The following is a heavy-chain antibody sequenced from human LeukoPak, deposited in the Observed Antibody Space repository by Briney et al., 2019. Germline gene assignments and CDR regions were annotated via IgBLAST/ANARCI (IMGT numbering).Heavy chain of an antibody. J-gene: IGHJ4*02. D-gene: IGHD3-22*01. CDR1: GYTFTSYY. CDR3: ARDAPYYYDSSGYYYPNFDY. V-gene: IGHV1-46*01. Sequence: ASVKVSCKASGYTFTSYYMHWVRQAPGQGLEWMGIINPSGGSTSCAQKFQGRVTMTRDTSTSTVYMELSSLRSDDTAVYYCARDAPYYYDSSGYYYPNFDYWGQGTLVTVSS. CDR2: INPSGGST.